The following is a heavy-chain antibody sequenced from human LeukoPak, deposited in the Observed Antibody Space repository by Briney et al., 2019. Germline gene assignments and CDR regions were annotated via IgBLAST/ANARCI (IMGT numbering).Heavy chain of an antibody. V-gene: IGHV3-53*01. CDR3: ARISSEVNTKGLDS. D-gene: IGHD6-13*01. Sequence: GGSLRLSCAASGFAVSSNYMTWVRQAPGKGLEWVSVVYSGGSTEYADSVKGRFTISRDNSKNTLYLQMNSLRAEDTAVYYCARISSEVNTKGLDSCGQGTLVTVSS. CDR2: VYSGGST. J-gene: IGHJ4*02. CDR1: GFAVSSNY.